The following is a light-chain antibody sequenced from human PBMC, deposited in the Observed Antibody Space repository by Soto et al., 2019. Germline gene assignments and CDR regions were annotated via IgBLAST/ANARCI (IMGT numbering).Light chain of an antibody. V-gene: IGKV3-11*01. CDR2: DAS. CDR1: QSVSRY. J-gene: IGKJ4*01. CDR3: QHYNNWPTLT. Sequence: EFVLTQSPATLSLSSGERAALSCRASQSVSRYLAWYQQKPAQAPRLLIYDASNRANGIPARFSGSGSGTELTLTISSLQPEDFAVYYCQHYNNWPTLTFGGGTKVDIK.